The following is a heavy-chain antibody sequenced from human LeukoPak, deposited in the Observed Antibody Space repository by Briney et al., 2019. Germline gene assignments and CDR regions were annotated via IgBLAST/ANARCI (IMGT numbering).Heavy chain of an antibody. D-gene: IGHD3-16*01. CDR3: ARVSLDDYVWGVDY. CDR1: GYTFTSYA. J-gene: IGHJ4*02. V-gene: IGHV7-4-1*02. CDR2: INTNTGNP. Sequence: GASVKVSCKASGYTFTSYAMNWVRQAPGQGLEWMGWINTNTGNPTYAQGFTGRFVFSLDTSVSTAYLQISSLKAEDTAVYYCARVSLDDYVWGVDYWGQGTLVTVSS.